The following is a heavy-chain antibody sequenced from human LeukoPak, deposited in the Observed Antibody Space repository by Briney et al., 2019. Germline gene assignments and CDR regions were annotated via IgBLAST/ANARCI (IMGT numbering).Heavy chain of an antibody. V-gene: IGHV3-30*02. D-gene: IGHD6-19*01. CDR3: AKARAYSSGQYYFDY. CDR2: IRYDGSNK. CDR1: GFTFSSYG. Sequence: GGSLRLSCAASGFTFSSYGMHWVRQAPGKGLEWVAFIRYDGSNKYYADSVRGRFTISRDNSKNTLYLQMNSLRAEDTAVYYCAKARAYSSGQYYFDYWGQGTLVTVSS. J-gene: IGHJ4*02.